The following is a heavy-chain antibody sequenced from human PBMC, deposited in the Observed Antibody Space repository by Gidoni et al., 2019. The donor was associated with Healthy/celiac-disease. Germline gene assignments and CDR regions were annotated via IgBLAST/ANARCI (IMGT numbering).Heavy chain of an antibody. V-gene: IGHV3-53*04. D-gene: IGHD3-22*01. CDR1: GFTVSSNY. CDR2: IYSGGST. Sequence: EVQLVESGGGLVQPGGSLRLSCAASGFTVSSNYMSWVRQAPGKGLEWVAVIYSGGSTYYADSVKGRFTISRHNSKNTLYLQMNSLRAEDTAVYYCARDRYYYDSSGYRADAFDIWGQGTMVTVSS. J-gene: IGHJ3*02. CDR3: ARDRYYYDSSGYRADAFDI.